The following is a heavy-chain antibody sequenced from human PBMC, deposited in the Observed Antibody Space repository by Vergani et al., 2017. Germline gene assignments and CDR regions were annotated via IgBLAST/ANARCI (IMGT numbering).Heavy chain of an antibody. V-gene: IGHV4-30-4*07. D-gene: IGHD6-13*01. Sequence: QVRLQESGPGLVKPSQTLFLTCAVSGGSISSGGYSWSWIRQPPGKGLEWIGSLSTTGGATHASHNPSLKSRVSISVYTSKSQFSLRLTSVTAADSAIYYCAGDTHSWQRADRWGQGLLVSVSS. CDR3: AGDTHSWQRADR. CDR1: GGSISSGGYS. J-gene: IGHJ5*02. CDR2: LSTTGGA.